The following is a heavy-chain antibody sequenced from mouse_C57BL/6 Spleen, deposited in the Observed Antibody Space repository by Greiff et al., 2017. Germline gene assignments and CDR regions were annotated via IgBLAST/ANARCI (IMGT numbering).Heavy chain of an antibody. CDR2: IDPETGGT. CDR3: TRWLHYYFDY. D-gene: IGHD2-2*01. J-gene: IGHJ2*01. Sequence: VQVVESGAELVRPGASVTLSCKASGYTFTDYEMHWVKQTPVHGLEWIGAIDPETGGTAYNQKFKGKAILTADKSSSTAYMKLRSLTSEDSAVYYCTRWLHYYFDYWGQGTTLTVSS. V-gene: IGHV1-15*01. CDR1: GYTFTDYE.